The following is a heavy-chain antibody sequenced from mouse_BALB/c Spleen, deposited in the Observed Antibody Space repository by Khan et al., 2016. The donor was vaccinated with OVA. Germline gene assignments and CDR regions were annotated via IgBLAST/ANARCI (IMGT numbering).Heavy chain of an antibody. V-gene: IGHV5-17*02. Sequence: EVELVESGGGLVQPGGSRKLSCAASGFTFSGFGMHWVRQAPEKGLEWVAFISSDSNTIYYADTVKGRFTISRDNPKNTLFLQMTSLRSEDTAMYFCARTGYYYFDYWGQGTTLTVSS. J-gene: IGHJ2*01. CDR2: ISSDSNTI. D-gene: IGHD2-3*01. CDR1: GFTFSGFG. CDR3: ARTGYYYFDY.